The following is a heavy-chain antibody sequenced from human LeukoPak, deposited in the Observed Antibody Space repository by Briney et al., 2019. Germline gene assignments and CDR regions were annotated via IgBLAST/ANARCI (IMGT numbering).Heavy chain of an antibody. V-gene: IGHV1-69*05. Sequence: ASVKVSCKASGGTFSSYAISWVRQAPGQGLEWMGGIIPIFGTANYAQKFQGRVTITTDESTSTAYMELSSLRSEDTAVYYCARSQPYYYDSSGNYLWGQGTLVTVS. J-gene: IGHJ4*02. CDR3: ARSQPYYYDSSGNYL. D-gene: IGHD3-22*01. CDR2: IIPIFGTA. CDR1: GGTFSSYA.